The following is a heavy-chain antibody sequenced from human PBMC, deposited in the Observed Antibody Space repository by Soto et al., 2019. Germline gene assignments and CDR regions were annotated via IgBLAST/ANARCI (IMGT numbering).Heavy chain of an antibody. CDR3: ARAYCGGDCYSWWYFDL. Sequence: QVQLVQSGAEVKKPGSSVKVSCKASGGTFSSYAMSWVRQAPGQGLEWMGGIIPIFGTANYAQKFQGRVTITADESTSTAYMELSSLRSEDTAVYYCARAYCGGDCYSWWYFDLWGRGTLVTVSS. J-gene: IGHJ2*01. V-gene: IGHV1-69*12. CDR1: GGTFSSYA. CDR2: IIPIFGTA. D-gene: IGHD2-21*02.